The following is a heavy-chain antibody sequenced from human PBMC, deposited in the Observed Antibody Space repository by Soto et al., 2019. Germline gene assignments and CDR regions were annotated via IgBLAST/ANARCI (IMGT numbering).Heavy chain of an antibody. V-gene: IGHV3-7*01. CDR3: ARDPGYGSGASVNHCLDS. CDR2: IKMDASEK. J-gene: IGHJ5*01. D-gene: IGHD3-10*01. Sequence: PGGSLRLSCADSGFTLGSYWMSWVRQAPGKGLEWLATIKMDASEKKYVDSVKGRFAMSRDNAKNSLYLQMDILGAEDTAVYYCARDPGYGSGASVNHCLDSWGHVTLVTVSS. CDR1: GFTLGSYW.